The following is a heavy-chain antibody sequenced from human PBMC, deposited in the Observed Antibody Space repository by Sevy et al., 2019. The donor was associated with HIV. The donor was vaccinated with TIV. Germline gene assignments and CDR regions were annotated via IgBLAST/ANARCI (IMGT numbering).Heavy chain of an antibody. CDR2: ISSNGGST. D-gene: IGHD2-15*01. V-gene: IGHV3-64D*06. Sequence: GGSLRLSCSASGFTFSSYAMHWVRQAPGKGLEHVSAISSNGGSTYYADSVKGRFTISRDNSKNTLYLQMSSLRAEDTAVYYCVKGKRGFCSGRSCYHYYYYYYMDVWGKGTTVTVSS. CDR3: VKGKRGFCSGRSCYHYYYYYYMDV. CDR1: GFTFSSYA. J-gene: IGHJ6*03.